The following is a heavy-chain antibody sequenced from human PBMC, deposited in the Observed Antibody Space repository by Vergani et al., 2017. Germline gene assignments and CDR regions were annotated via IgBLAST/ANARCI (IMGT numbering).Heavy chain of an antibody. J-gene: IGHJ5*02. CDR2: IYYSGST. V-gene: IGHV4-59*01. CDR3: ARDLNGGLRPHGFDP. CDR1: GGSISSYY. Sequence: QVQLQESGPGLVKPSETLSLTCTVSGGSISSYYWSWIRQPPGKGLEWIGYIYYSGSTNYNPSLKGRVTISVDTSKNQFSLKLSSVTAADTAVYYCARDLNGGLRPHGFDPWGQGTLVTVSS. D-gene: IGHD4-23*01.